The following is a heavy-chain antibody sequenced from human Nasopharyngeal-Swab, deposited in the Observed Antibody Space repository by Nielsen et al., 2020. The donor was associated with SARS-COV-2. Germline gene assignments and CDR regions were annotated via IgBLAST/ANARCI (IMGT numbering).Heavy chain of an antibody. V-gene: IGHV1-18*01. CDR2: ISAYNGNT. CDR3: ASGSMIKFGGIIGKFDY. Sequence: ASVKVSCKASGYTFTSYGISWVRQAPGQGLEWMGWISAYNGNTNYAQKPQGRVTMTTDTSTSTAYMELRSLRSDDTAVYYCASGSMIKFGGIIGKFDYWGQGTLVIVSS. J-gene: IGHJ4*02. CDR1: GYTFTSYG. D-gene: IGHD3-16*02.